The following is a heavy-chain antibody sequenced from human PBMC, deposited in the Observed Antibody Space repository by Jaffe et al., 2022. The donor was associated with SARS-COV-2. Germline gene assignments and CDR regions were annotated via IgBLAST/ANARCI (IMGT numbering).Heavy chain of an antibody. Sequence: QVQLQQWGAGLLKPSETLSLTCAVYGGSFSGYYWSWIRQPPGKGLEWIGEINHSGSTNYNPSLKSRVTISVDTSKNQFSLKLSSVTAADTAVYYCARGRRGYSSSWYRGAFDYWGQGTLVTVSS. CDR1: GGSFSGYY. V-gene: IGHV4-34*01. CDR3: ARGRRGYSSSWYRGAFDY. CDR2: INHSGST. J-gene: IGHJ4*02. D-gene: IGHD6-13*01.